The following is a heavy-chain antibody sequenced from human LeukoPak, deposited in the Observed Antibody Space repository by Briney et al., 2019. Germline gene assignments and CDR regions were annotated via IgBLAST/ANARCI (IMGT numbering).Heavy chain of an antibody. CDR3: ARDADYGDYDPY. CDR1: GFTFSSYS. V-gene: IGHV3-21*01. J-gene: IGHJ4*02. Sequence: GGSLRLSCAASGFTFSSYSMNWVRQAPGKGLEWVSSISSSSSYIYYADSVKGRFTISRDNAKNSLYLQMNSLRAEDTAVYYCARDADYGDYDPYWGQGTLVTVSS. CDR2: ISSSSSYI. D-gene: IGHD4-17*01.